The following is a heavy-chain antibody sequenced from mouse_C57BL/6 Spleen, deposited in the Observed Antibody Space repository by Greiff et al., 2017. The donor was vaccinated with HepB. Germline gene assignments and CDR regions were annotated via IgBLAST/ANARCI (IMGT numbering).Heavy chain of an antibody. CDR1: GYTFTDYY. Sequence: VQLQQSGPELVKPGASVKISCKASGYTFTDYYMNWVKQSHGKSLEWIGDINPNNGGTSYNQKFKGKATLTVDKSSSTAYMELRSLTSEDSAVYYCARRNDSPYAMDYWGQGTSVTVSS. V-gene: IGHV1-26*01. J-gene: IGHJ4*01. CDR3: ARRNDSPYAMDY. CDR2: INPNNGGT. D-gene: IGHD2-12*01.